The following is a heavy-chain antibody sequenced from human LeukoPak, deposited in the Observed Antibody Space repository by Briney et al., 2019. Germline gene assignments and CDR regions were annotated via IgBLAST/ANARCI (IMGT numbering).Heavy chain of an antibody. CDR2: IYYSGST. V-gene: IGHV4-39*01. CDR3: ARGASYSSSWLRAEYFQH. Sequence: KPSETLSLTCTVSGGSISSSSYYWGWIRQPPGKGLEWIGSIYYSGSTYYNPSLKSRVTISVDTSKNQFSLKLSSVTAADTAVYYCARGASYSSSWLRAEYFQHWGQGTLVTVSS. D-gene: IGHD6-13*01. J-gene: IGHJ1*01. CDR1: GGSISSSSYY.